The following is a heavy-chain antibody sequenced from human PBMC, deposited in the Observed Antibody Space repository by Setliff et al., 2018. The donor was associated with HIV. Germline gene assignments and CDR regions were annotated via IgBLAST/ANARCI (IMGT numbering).Heavy chain of an antibody. V-gene: IGHV4-59*08. CDR3: ARSLVPSGYYYGRHAFDI. CDR2: IYYSGNT. D-gene: IGHD3-22*01. Sequence: SETLSLTCSVSCASIRGHYWSWIRQSPGKGLEWIGNIYYSGNTNYNPSFKSRVTISVDTSKNQFSLRVNSVTAADTAVYYCARSLVPSGYYYGRHAFDIWGQGTKVAVSS. J-gene: IGHJ3*02. CDR1: CASIRGHY.